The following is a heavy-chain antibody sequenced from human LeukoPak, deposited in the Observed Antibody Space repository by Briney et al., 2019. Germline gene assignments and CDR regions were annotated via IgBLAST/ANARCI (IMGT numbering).Heavy chain of an antibody. CDR2: ISGSGGAT. D-gene: IGHD3-22*01. CDR3: AISPSYYYDSSGYYDY. J-gene: IGHJ4*02. CDR1: GFTFNTYG. V-gene: IGHV3-23*01. Sequence: GGSLRLSCAASGFTFNTYGMSWVRQAPGKGLEWVSGISGSGGATYYADSVKGWFTISRDNSKNTLYLQMNSLRAEDTAVYYCAISPSYYYDSSGYYDYWGQGTLVTVSS.